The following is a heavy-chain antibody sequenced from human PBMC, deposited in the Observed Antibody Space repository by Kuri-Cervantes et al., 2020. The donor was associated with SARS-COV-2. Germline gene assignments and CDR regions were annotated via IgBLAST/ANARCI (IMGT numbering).Heavy chain of an antibody. V-gene: IGHV3-11*04. CDR1: GFIFSDYY. Sequence: GESLKISCTASGFIFSDYYMTWIRQAPGKGLEWVSNIGPSGTTKYYADSVKGRFTISRDNSKNTLYLQMNSLRAEDTAVYYCATESSSWYGGSFDYWGQGTLVTVSS. J-gene: IGHJ4*02. D-gene: IGHD6-13*01. CDR3: ATESSSWYGGSFDY. CDR2: IGPSGTTK.